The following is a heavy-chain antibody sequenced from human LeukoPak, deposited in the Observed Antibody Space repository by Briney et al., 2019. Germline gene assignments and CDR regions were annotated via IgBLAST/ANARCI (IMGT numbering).Heavy chain of an antibody. Sequence: GGSLRLSCAASGFTFSSYAMSWVRQAPGKGLEWVSVIGGSGYSTYYAESVKGRFTISKDNSKNTLFLQMNSLRAEDTAVYYCARAGPDDGVGYYGSFDYWGQGTLVTVSS. J-gene: IGHJ4*02. V-gene: IGHV3-23*01. D-gene: IGHD3-22*01. CDR2: IGGSGYST. CDR3: ARAGPDDGVGYYGSFDY. CDR1: GFTFSSYA.